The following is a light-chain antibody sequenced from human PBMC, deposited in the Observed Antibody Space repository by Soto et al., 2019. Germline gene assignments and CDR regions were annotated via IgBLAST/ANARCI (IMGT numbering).Light chain of an antibody. CDR2: HAS. J-gene: IGKJ1*01. CDR3: QQANSFPPWT. CDR1: QSISNW. Sequence: IQLTQSPSSLSASVGDRFTITCRSSQSISNWLAWYQQKPGTAPKLLIYHASTLESGVPSRFSGSGSGTDFTLTISSLQPEDFATYYCQQANSFPPWTFGQGTKVDIK. V-gene: IGKV1-12*01.